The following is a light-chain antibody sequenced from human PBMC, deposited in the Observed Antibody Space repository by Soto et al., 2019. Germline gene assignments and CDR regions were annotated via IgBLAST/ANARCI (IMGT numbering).Light chain of an antibody. CDR1: QSVGSY. V-gene: IGKV3-11*01. CDR2: DAS. J-gene: IGKJ5*01. CDR3: QQSTNLIT. Sequence: EIVLTQSPATLSLSPGERATLSCRASQSVGSYLAWYQQKPGQAPRLPIYDASNRATGIPARFSGSGSGTDFTLTISSLEPEDLAVYYYQQSTNLITFGQGTRLEIK.